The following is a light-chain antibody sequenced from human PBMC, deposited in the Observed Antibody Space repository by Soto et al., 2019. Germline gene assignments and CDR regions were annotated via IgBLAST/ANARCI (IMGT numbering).Light chain of an antibody. Sequence: RPPGTQTSSPAETVTLSCRASQSGDCGYLAWYHQRPGQAPRLLISSASSRATGIPDRFSCSGAWTAFTLTIGRPELADYPVYYCKNFRTSRLTFGQGTKVDNK. CDR2: SAS. V-gene: IGKV3-20*01. J-gene: IGKJ1*01. CDR1: QSGDCGY. CDR3: KNFRTSRLT.